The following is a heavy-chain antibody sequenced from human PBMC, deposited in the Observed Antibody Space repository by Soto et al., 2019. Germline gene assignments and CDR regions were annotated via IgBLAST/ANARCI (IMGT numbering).Heavy chain of an antibody. CDR3: ARWTDIGYCSGGSCYHHDAFDI. CDR2: ISAYNGNT. J-gene: IGHJ3*02. V-gene: IGHV1-18*01. Sequence: ASVKVSCKASGYTFTSYGISWVRQAPGQGLEWMGWISAYNGNTNYAQKLQGRVTRTADTSTSTAYMELRRLRSDDTAVYYCARWTDIGYCSGGSCYHHDAFDIWGQGTMVTVSS. D-gene: IGHD2-15*01. CDR1: GYTFTSYG.